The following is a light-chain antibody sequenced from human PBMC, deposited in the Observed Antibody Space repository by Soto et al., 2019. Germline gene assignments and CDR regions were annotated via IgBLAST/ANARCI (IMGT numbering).Light chain of an antibody. J-gene: IGKJ4*01. CDR3: QQYGSSPLT. CDR2: GAS. Sequence: ELVLTQSPGTLSLSPGERATLSCRASQSVRSGYLAWYQQKPGQAPRLLIYGASSRATGIPDRFSGSGSGTGFTLTISRVEPEDFAVYYCQQYGSSPLTFGGGTKVDIK. V-gene: IGKV3-20*01. CDR1: QSVRSGY.